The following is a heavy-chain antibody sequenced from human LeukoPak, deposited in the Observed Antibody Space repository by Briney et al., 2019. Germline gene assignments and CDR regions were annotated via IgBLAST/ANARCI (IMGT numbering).Heavy chain of an antibody. Sequence: SETLSLTCAVSGYSISSGYYWGWIRQPPGKGLEWIGSIYHSGSTYYNPSLKSRVTISVDTSKNQFSLKLSSVTAADTAMYYCARRSLGYQLLNRDWYFDLWGRGTLVTVSS. CDR2: IYHSGST. D-gene: IGHD2-2*01. CDR3: ARRSLGYQLLNRDWYFDL. J-gene: IGHJ2*01. CDR1: GYSISSGYY. V-gene: IGHV4-38-2*01.